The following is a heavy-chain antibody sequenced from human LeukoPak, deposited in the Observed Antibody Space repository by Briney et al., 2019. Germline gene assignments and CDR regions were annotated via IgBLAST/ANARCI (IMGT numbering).Heavy chain of an antibody. CDR2: IYAGGTS. J-gene: IGHJ4*02. CDR1: GFIVSNNS. D-gene: IGHD2-15*01. Sequence: GGSLRLSCAASGFIVSNNSMNWVRQTPGKGLEWVSVIYAGGTSYYADSVKGRFTISRDSSKNTLYLQMNSLRAGDAAAYYCAKAPVTTCSGAYCYPFDYWSQGTLVTVSS. V-gene: IGHV3-53*01. CDR3: AKAPVTTCSGAYCYPFDY.